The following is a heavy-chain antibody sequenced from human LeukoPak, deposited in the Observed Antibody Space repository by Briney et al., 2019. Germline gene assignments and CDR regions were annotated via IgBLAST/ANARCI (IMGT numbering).Heavy chain of an antibody. J-gene: IGHJ2*01. CDR3: ARDYYGSGSYSNFDL. Sequence: ASVKVSCKASGYTFTSYYMHWVRQAPGQGLEWMGIINPSGGSTSYAQKFQGRVTITADESTSTAYMELSSLRSEDTAVYYCARDYYGSGSYSNFDLWGRGTLVTVSS. V-gene: IGHV1-46*01. CDR1: GYTFTSYY. CDR2: INPSGGST. D-gene: IGHD3-10*01.